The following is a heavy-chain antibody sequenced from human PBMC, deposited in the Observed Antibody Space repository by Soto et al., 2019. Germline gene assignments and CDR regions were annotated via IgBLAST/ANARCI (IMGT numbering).Heavy chain of an antibody. CDR1: GVTFNTYS. V-gene: IGHV3-33*01. CDR3: ARVGGITVPFLWHFDX. J-gene: IGHJ4*02. Sequence: GGSLRLSCEASGVTFNTYSMHWVRQPPGKGLEWLASICYDGTKKYYADSVKGRFIISRDNSKKTLYLEMNSLRAEDTAVYYCARVGGITVPFLWHFDXWGQGTLVTVSX. D-gene: IGHD3-16*01. CDR2: ICYDGTKK.